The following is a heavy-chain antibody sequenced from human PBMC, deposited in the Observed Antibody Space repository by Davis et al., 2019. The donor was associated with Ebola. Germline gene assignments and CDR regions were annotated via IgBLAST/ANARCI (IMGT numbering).Heavy chain of an antibody. CDR3: ARFPHRGSYYDWFDP. V-gene: IGHV1-46*01. J-gene: IGHJ5*02. Sequence: AASVKVSCKASGYTFTSYAMNWVRQAPGQGLEWMGRIIPVVDTKDYAQKFQGRVTMTRDTSTSTVYMELSSLRSEDTAVYYGARFPHRGSYYDWFDPWGQGTLVTVSS. CDR1: GYTFTSYA. D-gene: IGHD1-26*01. CDR2: IIPVVDTK.